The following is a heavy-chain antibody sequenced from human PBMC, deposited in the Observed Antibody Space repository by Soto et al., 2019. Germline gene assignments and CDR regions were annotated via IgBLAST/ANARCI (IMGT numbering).Heavy chain of an antibody. J-gene: IGHJ4*02. CDR3: AREYSSSRYFDY. Sequence: GESLKISCAASGFTFSSYWMHWVRQAPGKGLVWVSRINSDGSSTSYADSVKGRFTISRDNAKNTLYLQMNSLRAEDTAVYYCAREYSSSRYFDYWGQGTLVTVSS. CDR2: INSDGSST. CDR1: GFTFSSYW. D-gene: IGHD6-6*01. V-gene: IGHV3-74*01.